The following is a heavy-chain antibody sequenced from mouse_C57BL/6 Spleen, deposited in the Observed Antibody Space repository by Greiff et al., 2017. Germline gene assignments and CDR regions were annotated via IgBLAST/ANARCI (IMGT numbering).Heavy chain of an antibody. D-gene: IGHD2-1*01. J-gene: IGHJ2*01. CDR1: GFTFSDYY. CDR3: ARDEGGNYVF. V-gene: IGHV5-16*01. CDR2: INYDGSST. Sequence: EVQLVESEGGLVQPGSSMKLSCTASGFTFSDYYMAWVRQVPEKGLEWVANINYDGSSTYYLDSLKSRFILSRDNAKNILYLQMSSLKSEDTATYYCARDEGGNYVFWGQGTTLTVAS.